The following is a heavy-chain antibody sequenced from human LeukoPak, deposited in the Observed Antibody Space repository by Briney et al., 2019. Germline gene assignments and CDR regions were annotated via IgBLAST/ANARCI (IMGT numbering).Heavy chain of an antibody. V-gene: IGHV1-69*13. Sequence: SVKVSRKASGGTFSSYAISWVRQAPGQGLEWKGGIIPIFGTANYAQKFQGGVTITADESTSTAYMELSSLRSEDTAVYYCARGYQPLSSWFDPWGQGTLVTVSS. CDR1: GGTFSSYA. CDR3: ARGYQPLSSWFDP. J-gene: IGHJ5*02. D-gene: IGHD2-2*01. CDR2: IIPIFGTA.